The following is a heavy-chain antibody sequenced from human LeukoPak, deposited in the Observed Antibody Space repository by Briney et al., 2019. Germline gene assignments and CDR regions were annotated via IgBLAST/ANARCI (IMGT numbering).Heavy chain of an antibody. D-gene: IGHD3-22*01. CDR1: SGSFNNYY. Sequence: SETLSLTCAVYSGSFNNYYWSWIRQSPGKGLEWIGEINHSGGTNYNPSLKSRVTISVDTSKNQFSLKLTSVTAADTAVYYCARHLRWLSIYYFDYWGQGTQVTVSS. J-gene: IGHJ4*02. V-gene: IGHV4-34*01. CDR2: INHSGGT. CDR3: ARHLRWLSIYYFDY.